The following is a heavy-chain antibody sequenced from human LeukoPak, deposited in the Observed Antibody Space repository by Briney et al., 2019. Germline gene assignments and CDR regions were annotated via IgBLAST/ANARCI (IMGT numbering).Heavy chain of an antibody. J-gene: IGHJ4*02. D-gene: IGHD3-16*01. CDR2: IKQDGGEK. Sequence: GGSLRLSCAASGFTFSSSWMTWVRQAPGKGLEWVANIKQDGGEKYYVDSVKGRFTISRDNAKNSLYLQMNSLRAEDTAVYYCATWGGFGPFDYWGQGTLVTVSS. CDR3: ATWGGFGPFDY. V-gene: IGHV3-7*01. CDR1: GFTFSSSW.